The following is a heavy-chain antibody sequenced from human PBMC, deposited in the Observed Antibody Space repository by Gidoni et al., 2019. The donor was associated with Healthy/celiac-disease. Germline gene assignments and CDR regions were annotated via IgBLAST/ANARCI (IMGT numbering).Heavy chain of an antibody. D-gene: IGHD2-21*02. CDR3: AKEAAYCGGDCGSHAFDI. CDR2: ISGSGGST. J-gene: IGHJ3*02. Sequence: EVQLLASGGGLVQPGGSLRLSGAASGFTFTSSPISWVRQAPGQGLEWVSAISGSGGSTYYADSVKGRFTISRDNSKNTLYLQMNSLRAEDTAVYYCAKEAAYCGGDCGSHAFDIWGQGTMVTVSS. CDR1: GFTFTSSP. V-gene: IGHV3-23*01.